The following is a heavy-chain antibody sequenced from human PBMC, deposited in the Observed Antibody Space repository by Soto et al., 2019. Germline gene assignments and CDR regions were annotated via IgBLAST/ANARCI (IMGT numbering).Heavy chain of an antibody. Sequence: EVQLVESGGGLVEPGGSLRLSCAASGFTFSSYWMHWVRQVPGKGLVWVAHIYSDETDSHYADSVRGRFTISRDNAKNTLFVQMNSLRADDTAVYYCARDDGGPQAFDYWGQGTLVTVSS. D-gene: IGHD4-17*01. CDR3: ARDDGGPQAFDY. CDR1: GFTFSSYW. V-gene: IGHV3-74*01. J-gene: IGHJ4*02. CDR2: IYSDETDS.